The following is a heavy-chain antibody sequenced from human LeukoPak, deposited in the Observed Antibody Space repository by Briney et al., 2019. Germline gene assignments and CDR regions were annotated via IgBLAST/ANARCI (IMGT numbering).Heavy chain of an antibody. CDR3: ARGVYIAAAQYGY. CDR2: IYYSGTT. D-gene: IGHD6-13*01. J-gene: IGHJ4*02. Sequence: SETLSLTCTVSGGSISSYYWNWIRQPPGKGLEWIGYIYYSGTTNYNPSLKSRVTISVDTSKNQFSLKPSSVTAADTAVYYCARGVYIAAAQYGYWGQGTLVTVSS. CDR1: GGSISSYY. V-gene: IGHV4-59*01.